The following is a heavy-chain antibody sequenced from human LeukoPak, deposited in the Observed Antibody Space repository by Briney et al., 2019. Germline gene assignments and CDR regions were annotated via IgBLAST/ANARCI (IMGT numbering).Heavy chain of an antibody. CDR3: ARDYYGSGSYSWAFDY. Sequence: GGSLRLSCAASGFTFSSYSMNWVRQAPGKGLEWVSSISSSSSYIYYADSVKGRFTISRDNAKNSLYLQMNSLRAEDTAVYYCARDYYGSGSYSWAFDYWGQGTLATVSS. V-gene: IGHV3-21*01. CDR2: ISSSSSYI. J-gene: IGHJ4*02. D-gene: IGHD3-10*01. CDR1: GFTFSSYS.